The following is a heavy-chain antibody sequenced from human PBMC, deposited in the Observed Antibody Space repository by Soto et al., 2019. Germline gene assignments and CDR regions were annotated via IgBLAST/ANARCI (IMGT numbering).Heavy chain of an antibody. CDR3: ARGYGGNFGE. CDR1: GGSISSYY. D-gene: IGHD5-18*01. V-gene: IGHV4-59*08. CDR2: IYYSGST. Sequence: SETLSLTCTVSGGSISSYYWSWIRQPPGKGLEWIGYIYYSGSTNYNPSLKSRVTISVDTSKNQFSLKLNSMTAADTAVYYCARGYGGNFGEWSEGTLVTVSS. J-gene: IGHJ4*02.